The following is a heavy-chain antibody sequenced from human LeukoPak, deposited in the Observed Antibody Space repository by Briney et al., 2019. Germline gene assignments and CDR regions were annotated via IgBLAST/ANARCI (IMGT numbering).Heavy chain of an antibody. D-gene: IGHD4-17*01. CDR1: GGTFSSYA. V-gene: IGHV1-69*05. CDR3: ARVGGIMTTVSPFDY. J-gene: IGHJ4*02. Sequence: SVKVSCKASGGTFSSYAISWVRQAPGQGLEWMGGIIPIFGTANYAQKFQGRVTTTTDASTSTAYMELSSLRSEDTAVYYCARVGGIMTTVSPFDYWGQGTLVTVSS. CDR2: IIPIFGTA.